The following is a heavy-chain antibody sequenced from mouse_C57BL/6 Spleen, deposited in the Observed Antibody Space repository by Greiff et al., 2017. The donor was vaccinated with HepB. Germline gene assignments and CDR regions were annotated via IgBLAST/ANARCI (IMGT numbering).Heavy chain of an antibody. Sequence: VQLQQSGAELVRPGASVKLSCTASGFNIKDYYMHWVEQRPEQGLEWIGRIDPEDGDTEYAPKFQGKATMTADTSSNTAYLQLSSLTSEDTAVYYCTTRYYSNFMDYWGQGTSVTVSS. CDR2: IDPEDGDT. CDR1: GFNIKDYY. J-gene: IGHJ4*01. CDR3: TTRYYSNFMDY. V-gene: IGHV14-1*01. D-gene: IGHD2-5*01.